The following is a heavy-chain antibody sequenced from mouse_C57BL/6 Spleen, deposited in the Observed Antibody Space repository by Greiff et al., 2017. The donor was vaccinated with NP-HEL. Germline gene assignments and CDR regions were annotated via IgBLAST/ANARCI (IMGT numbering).Heavy chain of an antibody. Sequence: QVQLKQPGAELVMPGASVKLSCKASGYTFTSYWMHWVKQRPGQGLEWIGEIDPSDSYTNYNQKFKGKSTLTVDKSSSTAYMQLSSLPSEDPAVYYCARRGTTVVATRYFDVWGTETTVTASS. J-gene: IGHJ1*03. CDR2: IDPSDSYT. CDR3: ARRGTTVVATRYFDV. CDR1: GYTFTSYW. V-gene: IGHV1-69*01. D-gene: IGHD1-1*01.